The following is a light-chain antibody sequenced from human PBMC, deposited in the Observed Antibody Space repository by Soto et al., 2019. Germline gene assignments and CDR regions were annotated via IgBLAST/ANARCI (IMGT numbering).Light chain of an antibody. J-gene: IGLJ1*01. CDR1: SSDAGGYNY. V-gene: IGLV2-14*03. CDR2: DVS. CDR3: SSYTSSISYV. Sequence: QSALTQPASVSGSPGQSITISCTGTSSDAGGYNYVSWYQSHPGEAPKLIIYDVSNRPSGVSDRFSGSKSGNTASLTISGLQAEDEADYYCSSYTSSISYVFGTGTKLTVL.